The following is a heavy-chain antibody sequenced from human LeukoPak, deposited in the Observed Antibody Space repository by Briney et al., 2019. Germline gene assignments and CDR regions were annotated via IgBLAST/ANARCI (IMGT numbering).Heavy chain of an antibody. D-gene: IGHD3-9*01. CDR2: IHHSGRT. CDR3: ARVTYYDILTGKLKAFDI. J-gene: IGHJ3*02. V-gene: IGHV4-34*01. Sequence: PSETLSLTFSGHGGSFSGYYCGSVRQPPGKGLGLVGAIHHSGRTNNNPSLKSRVTISVDTSKNQSCLKLSSVTAADTAVYYCARVTYYDILTGKLKAFDIWGQGTMVTVSS. CDR1: GGSFSGYY.